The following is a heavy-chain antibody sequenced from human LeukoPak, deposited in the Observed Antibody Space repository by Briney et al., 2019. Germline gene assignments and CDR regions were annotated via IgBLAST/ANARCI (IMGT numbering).Heavy chain of an antibody. V-gene: IGHV4-59*01. CDR2: IYYSGST. D-gene: IGHD6-19*01. J-gene: IGHJ5*02. Sequence: SETLSLTCTVSGGSISSYYWSWIRQPPGKGLEWIGCIYYSGSTNYNPSLKSRVTISVDTSKNQFSLKLSSVTAADTAVYYCAREVQWLVLGQNWFDPWGQGTLVTVSS. CDR1: GGSISSYY. CDR3: AREVQWLVLGQNWFDP.